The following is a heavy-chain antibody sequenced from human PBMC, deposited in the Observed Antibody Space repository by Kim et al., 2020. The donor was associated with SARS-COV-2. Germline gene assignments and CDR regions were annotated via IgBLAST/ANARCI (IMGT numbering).Heavy chain of an antibody. Sequence: SETLSLNCTVSGGSLSSSSYYWGWIRQPPGKGLEWIGTAYYIGNTYYNPSLKSRVTISVDTSKNQFSLKLGSVTAADTAVYYCARHQRYSSGRYGAFYYYYMVVWAKGTAVPVSS. CDR1: GGSLSSSSYY. V-gene: IGHV4-39*01. CDR2: AYYIGNT. CDR3: ARHQRYSSGRYGAFYYYYMVV. D-gene: IGHD6-19*01. J-gene: IGHJ6*03.